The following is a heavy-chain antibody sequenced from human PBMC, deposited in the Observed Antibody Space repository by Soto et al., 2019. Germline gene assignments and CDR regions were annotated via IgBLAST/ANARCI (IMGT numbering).Heavy chain of an antibody. CDR1: GFTLSNYW. D-gene: IGHD6-19*01. J-gene: IGHJ4*02. CDR3: VRSSGWIMDF. V-gene: IGHV3-7*04. Sequence: EVQVVESGGGLVQPGGSLRLSCAASGFTLSNYWMNWVRQAPGKGLEWVANIKGETGEKKYVDSVRGRFTISKDNANNSQYLQMNSLRVEDTAGYYCVRSSGWIMDFWGQGTLVTVSS. CDR2: IKGETGEK.